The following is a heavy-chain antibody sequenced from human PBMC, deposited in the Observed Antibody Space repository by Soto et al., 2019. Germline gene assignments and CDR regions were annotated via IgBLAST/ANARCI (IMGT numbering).Heavy chain of an antibody. D-gene: IGHD3-22*01. CDR3: ARYYDGRGSNDRFKI. Sequence: GGSLRLSCAASGFTLTNYWMTWVRQAPGKGLEWVANIKPDGSEKYYVDSVKGRFTISRDNAKNSLDLQMNSLRVEDTAVYYCARYYDGRGSNDRFKIRGQGTMVTVSS. CDR1: GFTLTNYW. V-gene: IGHV3-7*01. CDR2: IKPDGSEK. J-gene: IGHJ3*02.